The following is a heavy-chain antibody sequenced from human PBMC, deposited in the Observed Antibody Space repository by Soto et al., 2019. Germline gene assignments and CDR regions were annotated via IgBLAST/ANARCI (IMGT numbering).Heavy chain of an antibody. V-gene: IGHV1-8*01. CDR1: GYTFTSYD. D-gene: IGHD3-10*01. J-gene: IGHJ6*03. CDR2: MNPNSGNT. CDR3: ARGSSVSSGSYYISYYYYYMDV. Sequence: GASVKVSCKASGYTFTSYDINCVRQATGQGLEWMGWMNPNSGNTGYAQKFQGRVTMTRNTSISTAYMELSSLRSEDTAVYYCARGSSVSSGSYYISYYYYYMDVWGKGTTVTLSS.